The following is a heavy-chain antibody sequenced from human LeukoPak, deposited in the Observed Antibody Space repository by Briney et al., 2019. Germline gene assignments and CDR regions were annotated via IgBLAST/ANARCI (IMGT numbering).Heavy chain of an antibody. CDR3: ARDFEYRSSREDSPPNWFDP. J-gene: IGHJ5*02. D-gene: IGHD6-6*01. CDR2: INPNSGGT. Sequence: GASVKVSCKASGYTFTGYYMHWVRQAPGQGLEWMGWINPNSGGTNYAQKFQGRVTMTRDTSISTAYMELSRLRSDDTAVYYCARDFEYRSSREDSPPNWFDPWGQGTLVTVSS. CDR1: GYTFTGYY. V-gene: IGHV1-2*02.